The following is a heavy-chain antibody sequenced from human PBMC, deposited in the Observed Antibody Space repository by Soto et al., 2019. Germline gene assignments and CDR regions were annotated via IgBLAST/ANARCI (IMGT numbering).Heavy chain of an antibody. D-gene: IGHD5-18*01. CDR2: ISAYNGNT. J-gene: IGHJ4*02. Sequence: ASVKVSCKASGFTFTSSAVQWVRQSPGQGLEWMGWISAYNGNTNYAQKLQGRVTMTTDTSTSTAYMELRSLRSDDTAVYYCARRIQLWLGLLDYWGQGTLVTVSS. V-gene: IGHV1-18*01. CDR3: ARRIQLWLGLLDY. CDR1: GFTFTSSA.